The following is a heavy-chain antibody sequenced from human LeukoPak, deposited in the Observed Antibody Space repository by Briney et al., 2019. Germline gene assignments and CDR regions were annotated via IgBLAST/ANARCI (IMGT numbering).Heavy chain of an antibody. D-gene: IGHD2-2*01. V-gene: IGHV1-46*01. CDR1: GYTFTSYH. CDR3: ARVFCGSTSCYNSFDP. J-gene: IGHJ5*02. CDR2: INPSSGSI. Sequence: ASVKVSCKASGYTFTSYHMHWVRQAPGQRLEWMGIINPSSGSISYAQKFQGRVTMTKDTSTTTAYMELRSLRSDDAAVYYCARVFCGSTSCYNSFDPWGQGTLVTVSS.